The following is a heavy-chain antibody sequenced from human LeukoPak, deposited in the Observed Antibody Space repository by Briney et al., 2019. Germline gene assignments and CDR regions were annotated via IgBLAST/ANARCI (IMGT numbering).Heavy chain of an antibody. V-gene: IGHV3-7*01. J-gene: IGHJ5*02. CDR1: GFTFNRDW. CDR2: IKEDGSEK. CDR3: ARGGITIFGVVIHRGNDWFDP. D-gene: IGHD3-3*01. Sequence: PGGSLRLSCTASGFTFNRDWTAWVRQAPGKGLEWVANIKEDGSEKNYVDSVKGRFTISRDNAENSLYLQMNSLRAEDTAVYYCARGGITIFGVVIHRGNDWFDPWGQGTLVTVSS.